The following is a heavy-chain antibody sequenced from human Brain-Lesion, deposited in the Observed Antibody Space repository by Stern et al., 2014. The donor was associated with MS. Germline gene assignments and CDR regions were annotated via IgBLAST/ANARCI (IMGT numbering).Heavy chain of an antibody. J-gene: IGHJ6*02. CDR1: GYIFTGYY. CDR3: ARDQRGITIFGVVTDYYYLGMDV. V-gene: IGHV1-2*02. CDR2: INPNTGGN. Sequence: QVQLVQSGAEVKKPGASVKVSCKTSGYIFTGYYINWVRQAPGQGLEWMAWINPNTGGNKYAQKFQGRVTMSRDTSISTAYVELSSLTSDDTAVYYCARDQRGITIFGVVTDYYYLGMDVWGQGTTVTVSS. D-gene: IGHD3-3*01.